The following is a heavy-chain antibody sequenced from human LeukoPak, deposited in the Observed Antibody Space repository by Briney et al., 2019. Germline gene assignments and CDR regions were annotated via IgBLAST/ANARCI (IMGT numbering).Heavy chain of an antibody. Sequence: PSETLSLTCTVSGGSISSGSYYWSWIRQPAGKGLEWIGRIYTSGSTNYNPALRGRVTISVDTSKNQFSLKLTSVTAADTAVYYCARSQADYYDSSGYYYVDYWGQGTLVTVSS. V-gene: IGHV4-61*02. CDR1: GGSISSGSYY. J-gene: IGHJ4*02. CDR2: IYTSGST. CDR3: ARSQADYYDSSGYYYVDY. D-gene: IGHD3-22*01.